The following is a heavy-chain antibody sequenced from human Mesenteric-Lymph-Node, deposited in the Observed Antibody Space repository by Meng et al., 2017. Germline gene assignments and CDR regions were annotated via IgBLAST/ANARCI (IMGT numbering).Heavy chain of an antibody. J-gene: IGHJ4*02. Sequence: EVQLVEAGGGLVQPGGSLTLSCAASGFLGSDYWHWVRQVPGKGLVWVSRINSDGTITTYADSVKGRFVISRDNAKNTLYLQMNTLRAEDTAVYYCAAAMGSFWGQGALVTVSS. CDR2: INSDGTIT. CDR3: AAAMGSF. D-gene: IGHD5-18*01. CDR1: GFLGSDYW. V-gene: IGHV3-74*01.